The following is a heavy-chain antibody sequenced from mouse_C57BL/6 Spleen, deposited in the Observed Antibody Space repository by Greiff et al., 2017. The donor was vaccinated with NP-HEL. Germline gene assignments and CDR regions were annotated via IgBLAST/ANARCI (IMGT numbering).Heavy chain of an antibody. D-gene: IGHD1-1*01. CDR3: ARSGTTVMRYYFAY. V-gene: IGHV1-53*01. CDR2: INPSNGGT. J-gene: IGHJ2*01. CDR1: GYTFTSYW. Sequence: QVQLQQPGTELVKPGASVKLSCKASGYTFTSYWMHWVKQRPGQGLEWIGYINPSNGGTNYNEKFKSKATLTVDKSSRPAYMQLSSLTSEDSVFYYSARSGTTVMRYYFAYWGQGTPLTVSS.